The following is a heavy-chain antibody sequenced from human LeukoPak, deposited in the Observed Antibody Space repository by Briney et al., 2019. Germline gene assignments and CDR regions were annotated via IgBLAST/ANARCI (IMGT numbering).Heavy chain of an antibody. CDR1: GFTFSSYG. Sequence: PGRSLRLSCAASGFTFSSYGMHWVRQAPGKGLEWVAVISYDGSNKYYADSVKGRFTISRDNSKNTLYLQMNSLRAEDTAVYYCAKEHYYGSGSYSGAFDIWGQGTMVTVSS. CDR3: AKEHYYGSGSYSGAFDI. V-gene: IGHV3-30*18. CDR2: ISYDGSNK. D-gene: IGHD3-10*01. J-gene: IGHJ3*02.